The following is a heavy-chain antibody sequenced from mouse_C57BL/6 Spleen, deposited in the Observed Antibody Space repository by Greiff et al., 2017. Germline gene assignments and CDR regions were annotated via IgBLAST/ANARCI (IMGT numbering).Heavy chain of an antibody. V-gene: IGHV1-55*01. Sequence: QVHVKQSGAELVKPGASVKMSCKASGYTFTTYWINWVQQRPGQGLEWIGDIYPGSGSTNYNEKFKSKATLTVDTSSSTAYMQLCSLTSEDSAVYYCARSIYPYAMDYWGQGTSVTVSS. CDR2: IYPGSGST. CDR1: GYTFTTYW. D-gene: IGHD2-1*01. J-gene: IGHJ4*01. CDR3: ARSIYPYAMDY.